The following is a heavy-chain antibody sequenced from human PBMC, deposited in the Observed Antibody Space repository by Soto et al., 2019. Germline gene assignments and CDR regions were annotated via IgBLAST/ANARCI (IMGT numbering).Heavy chain of an antibody. J-gene: IGHJ4*02. V-gene: IGHV3-30-3*01. CDR1: GFTFSSYA. Sequence: GGSLRLSCAASGFTFSSYAMHWVRQAPGKGLEWVAVISYDGSNKYYADSVKGRFTISRDNSKNTLYLQMNSLRAEDTAVYYCARGPYSSSWYGGYWGQGTLVTVSS. CDR3: ARGPYSSSWYGGY. D-gene: IGHD6-13*01. CDR2: ISYDGSNK.